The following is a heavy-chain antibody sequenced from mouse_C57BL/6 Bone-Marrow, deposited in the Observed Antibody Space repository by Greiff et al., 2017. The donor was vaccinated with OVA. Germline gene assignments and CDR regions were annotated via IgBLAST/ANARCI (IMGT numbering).Heavy chain of an antibody. CDR3: TSGGLRRRNAMDY. V-gene: IGHV14-4*01. D-gene: IGHD2-2*01. J-gene: IGHJ4*01. CDR2: IDPENGDT. Sequence: EVKLVESGAELVRPGASVKLSCTASGFNIKDDYMHWVKQRPEQGLEWIGWIDPENGDTEYASKFQGKATITADTSSNTAYLQLSSLTSEDTAVYYCTSGGLRRRNAMDYWGQGTSVTVSS. CDR1: GFNIKDDY.